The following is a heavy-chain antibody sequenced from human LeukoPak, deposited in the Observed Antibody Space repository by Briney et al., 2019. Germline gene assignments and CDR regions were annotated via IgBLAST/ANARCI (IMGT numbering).Heavy chain of an antibody. CDR3: AKEGNYCGGDCYFNY. D-gene: IGHD2-21*02. CDR2: ISGSGGRT. V-gene: IGHV3-23*01. Sequence: GGSLRLSCAASGFTFSSYAMNWVRQAPGKGLEWVSVISGSGGRTYCADSVKGRFTISRDNSKNTVYLQMNSLRAEDTAVYYCAKEGNYCGGDCYFNYWGQGILVTVSS. CDR1: GFTFSSYA. J-gene: IGHJ4*02.